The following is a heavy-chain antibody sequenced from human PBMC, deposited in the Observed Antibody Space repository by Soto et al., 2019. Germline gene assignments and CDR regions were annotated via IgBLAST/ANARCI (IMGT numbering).Heavy chain of an antibody. CDR1: GFSFTTYG. J-gene: IGHJ3*02. CDR2: IGYDGNNK. Sequence: QVQLVESGGGWVQPGRALRLSCEATGFSFTTYGMLWVRQAPGKGLEWVAVIGYDGNNKYYADSVEGRFTISRDNSKNTVYLQMKSLRGDDTAVYYCARGGVTGIVWIFGSPLDIWGQGTVVTVSS. V-gene: IGHV3-33*01. CDR3: ARGGVTGIVWIFGSPLDI. D-gene: IGHD1-1*01.